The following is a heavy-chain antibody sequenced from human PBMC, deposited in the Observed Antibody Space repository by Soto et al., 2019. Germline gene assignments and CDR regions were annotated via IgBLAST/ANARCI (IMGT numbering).Heavy chain of an antibody. D-gene: IGHD2-15*01. CDR1: GGSISSSNW. Sequence: SETLSLTCAVSGGSISSSNWWSWVRQPPGKGLEWIGEIYHSGSTNYNPSLKSRVTISVDKSKNQFSLKLSSVTAADTAVYYCARNPMVAARLFDYWGQGTLVTVSS. CDR3: ARNPMVAARLFDY. J-gene: IGHJ4*02. CDR2: IYHSGST. V-gene: IGHV4-4*02.